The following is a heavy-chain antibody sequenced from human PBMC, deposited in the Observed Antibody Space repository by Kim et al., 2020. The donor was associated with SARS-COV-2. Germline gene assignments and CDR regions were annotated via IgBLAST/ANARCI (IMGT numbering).Heavy chain of an antibody. D-gene: IGHD4-17*01. J-gene: IGHJ4*02. CDR1: GFIFSSYW. Sequence: GGSLRLSCAASGFIFSSYWMSWVRQAPGKGLEWVANIKQDGSEKYYVDSVKGRFIISRDNAKNSLFLQMSSLRAEDTAVYYCATDRYGDYDDYWGQGTLVTVSS. CDR2: IKQDGSEK. V-gene: IGHV3-7*05. CDR3: ATDRYGDYDDY.